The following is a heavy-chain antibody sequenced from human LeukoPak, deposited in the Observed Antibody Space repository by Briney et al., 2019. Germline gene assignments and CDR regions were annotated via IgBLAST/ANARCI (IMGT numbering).Heavy chain of an antibody. Sequence: QAGGSLRLSCAASGFTVSSNYMSWVRQAPGKGLEWVSVIYSGGSTYYADSVKGRFTISRDNSKNTLYLQMNSLRAEDTAVYYCAKGGRAARLDDAFDIWGQGTMVTVSS. D-gene: IGHD6-6*01. CDR2: IYSGGST. CDR1: GFTVSSNY. CDR3: AKGGRAARLDDAFDI. J-gene: IGHJ3*02. V-gene: IGHV3-53*01.